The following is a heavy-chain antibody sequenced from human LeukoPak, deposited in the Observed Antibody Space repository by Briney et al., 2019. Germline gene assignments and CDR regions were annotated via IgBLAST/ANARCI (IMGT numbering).Heavy chain of an antibody. J-gene: IGHJ6*02. D-gene: IGHD5-12*01. V-gene: IGHV3-30*18. CDR3: AKDFGGYAVYHYGMDV. CDR2: MSYDGSNK. CDR1: GFTFDRYG. Sequence: GRSLRLSCAASGFTFDRYGMHWVRQAPGKGLEWVALMSYDGSNKYYADSVKGRFTISRDNSKNMLYLQMNSLRAEDTAVYFCAKDFGGYAVYHYGMDVWGQGTTVTVSS.